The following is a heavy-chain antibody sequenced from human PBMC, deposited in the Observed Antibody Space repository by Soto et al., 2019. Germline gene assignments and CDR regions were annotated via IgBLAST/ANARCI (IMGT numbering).Heavy chain of an antibody. CDR3: ASYTAMAPYYYGMDV. J-gene: IGHJ6*02. CDR2: IYYSGST. CDR1: GGSISSYY. D-gene: IGHD5-18*01. Sequence: SETLSLTCTVSGGSISSYYWSWIRQPPGKGLKWIGYIYYSGSTNYNPSLKSRVTISVDTSKNQFSLKLSSVTAADTAVYYCASYTAMAPYYYGMDVWGQGTTVTVS. V-gene: IGHV4-59*01.